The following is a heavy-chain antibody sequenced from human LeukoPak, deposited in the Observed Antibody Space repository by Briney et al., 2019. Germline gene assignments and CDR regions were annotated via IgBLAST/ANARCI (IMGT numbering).Heavy chain of an antibody. Sequence: SETLSLTCTVSDDSISSYYWSWLRQPPGKGLEWIGYIYYSGSTNYNPSLKSRVTISVDTSKNQFFLILSSVTAADTAVYYCARIYGDYFDYWGQGTLVTVSS. CDR2: IYYSGST. CDR3: ARIYGDYFDY. D-gene: IGHD4-17*01. V-gene: IGHV4-59*01. CDR1: DDSISSYY. J-gene: IGHJ4*02.